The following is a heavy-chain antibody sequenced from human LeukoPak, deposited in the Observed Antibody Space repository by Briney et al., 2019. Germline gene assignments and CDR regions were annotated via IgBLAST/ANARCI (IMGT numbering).Heavy chain of an antibody. D-gene: IGHD2-2*01. J-gene: IGHJ5*02. CDR2: IYYSGST. Sequence: SETLSLTCTVSGGSISSYYWSWIRHPPGKGLEWIGYIYYSGSTNYNPSLKSLVTISVDTSKNQFYLKLSSVTAADTAVYYCARRDEYENWFDPWGQGTLVTVSS. CDR1: GGSISSYY. CDR3: ARRDEYENWFDP. V-gene: IGHV4-59*08.